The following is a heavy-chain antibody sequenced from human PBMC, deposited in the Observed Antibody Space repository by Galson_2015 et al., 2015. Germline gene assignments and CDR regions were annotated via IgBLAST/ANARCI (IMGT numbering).Heavy chain of an antibody. V-gene: IGHV3-23*01. CDR3: AKRCYVSGSQTDDY. Sequence: SLRLSCAASGFTFSSYAMSWVRQAPGKGLEWVSAISGSGGSTYYADSVKGRFTIFRDNSKNTLYLQMNSLRAEDTAVYYCAKRCYVSGSQTDDYWGQGALVTVSS. D-gene: IGHD3-10*01. J-gene: IGHJ4*02. CDR2: ISGSGGST. CDR1: GFTFSSYA.